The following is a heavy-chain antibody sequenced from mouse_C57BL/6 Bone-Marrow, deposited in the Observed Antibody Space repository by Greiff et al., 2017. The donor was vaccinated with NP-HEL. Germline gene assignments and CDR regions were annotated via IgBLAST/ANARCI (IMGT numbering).Heavy chain of an antibody. V-gene: IGHV5-17*01. J-gene: IGHJ4*01. CDR3: ARREDGYWYAMDY. CDR1: GFTFSDYG. CDR2: ISSGSSTI. Sequence: EVKVVESGGGLVKPGGSLKLSCAASGFTFSDYGMHWVRQAPEKGLEWVAYISSGSSTIYYADTVKGRFTISRDNAKNTLFLQMTSLRSEDTAMYYCARREDGYWYAMDYWGQGTSVTVSS. D-gene: IGHD2-3*01.